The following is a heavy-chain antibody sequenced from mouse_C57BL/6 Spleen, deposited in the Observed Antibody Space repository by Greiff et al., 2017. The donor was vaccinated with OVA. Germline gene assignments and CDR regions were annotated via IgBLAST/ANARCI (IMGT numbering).Heavy chain of an antibody. J-gene: IGHJ4*01. V-gene: IGHV2-3*01. CDR3: AKTPITTVVAGVAMDY. CDR2: IWGDGST. Sequence: VQVVESGPGLVAPSQSLSITCTVSGFSLTSYGVSWVRQPPGKGLEWLGVIWGDGSTNYHSALISRLSISKDNSKSQVFLKLNSLQTDDTATYYCAKTPITTVVAGVAMDYWGQGTSVTVSS. CDR1: GFSLTSYG. D-gene: IGHD1-1*01.